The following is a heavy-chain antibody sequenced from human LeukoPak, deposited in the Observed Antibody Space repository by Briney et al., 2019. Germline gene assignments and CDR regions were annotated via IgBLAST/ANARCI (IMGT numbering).Heavy chain of an antibody. Sequence: SETLSLTCTVSGGSISGYYWSWIRQPPGKGLEWIGYIYYSGSTNYNPSLKSRVTVSVDTSKNQFSLKLSSVTAADTAVYHCARRGYDILTGYPAYYFDYWGQGTLVTVSS. J-gene: IGHJ4*02. CDR3: ARRGYDILTGYPAYYFDY. CDR2: IYYSGST. D-gene: IGHD3-9*01. CDR1: GGSISGYY. V-gene: IGHV4-59*08.